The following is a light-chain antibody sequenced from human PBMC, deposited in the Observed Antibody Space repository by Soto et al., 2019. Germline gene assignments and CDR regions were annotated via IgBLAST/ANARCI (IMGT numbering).Light chain of an antibody. Sequence: QSALTQPASVSVSPGQSITISCTGTSSDVGGYNYVSWYQQHPGKAPKLMIYDVSNRPSGVSNRFSGSKSGNTASLTISGLQAEDEADYYCSSYTSSSTLEVGGGTKLTVL. CDR1: SSDVGGYNY. J-gene: IGLJ2*01. CDR2: DVS. V-gene: IGLV2-14*01. CDR3: SSYTSSSTLE.